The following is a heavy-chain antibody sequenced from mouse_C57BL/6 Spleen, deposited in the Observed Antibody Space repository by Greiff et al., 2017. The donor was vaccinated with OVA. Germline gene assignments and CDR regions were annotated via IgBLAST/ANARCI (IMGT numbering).Heavy chain of an antibody. V-gene: IGHV1-64*01. CDR1: GYTFTSYW. D-gene: IGHD1-1*01. CDR3: AREGHYGSTSFAY. J-gene: IGHJ3*01. Sequence: QVQLQQPGAELVKPGASVKLSCKASGYTFTSYWMHWVKQRPGQGLEWIGMIHPNSGSTNYNEKFKSKATLTVDKSSSTAYMQLSSLTSEDSAVYYCAREGHYGSTSFAYWGQGTLVTVSA. CDR2: IHPNSGST.